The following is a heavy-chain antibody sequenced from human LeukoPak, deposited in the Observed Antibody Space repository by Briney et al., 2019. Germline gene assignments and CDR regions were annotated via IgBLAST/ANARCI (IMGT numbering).Heavy chain of an antibody. J-gene: IGHJ4*02. CDR2: IKSKSDGGAI. V-gene: IGHV3-15*01. D-gene: IGHD3-10*01. Sequence: PGGSLRLSCAASGFTFSNTWMSWVRQAPGKGLEWVGRIKSKSDGGAIDYGAPVKGRFTISRDDSKNTLYLEMNGLKSEDTAVYYCTKDHGSGSYYFDYWGQGTLVTASS. CDR1: GFTFSNTW. CDR3: TKDHGSGSYYFDY.